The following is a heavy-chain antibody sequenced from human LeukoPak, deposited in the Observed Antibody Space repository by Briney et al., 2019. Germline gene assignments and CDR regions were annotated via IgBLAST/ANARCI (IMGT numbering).Heavy chain of an antibody. D-gene: IGHD3-3*01. V-gene: IGHV3-7*01. CDR2: IKKHGSEK. CDR3: ARDTESAYYDFWSGYEPRPSSFDY. J-gene: IGHJ4*02. CDR1: GFTFSPDW. Sequence: PGGSLRLSCAASGFTFSPDWMSWVRQAPGKGLEWVAMIKKHGSEKYYVDSVKGRFTISRDNAKNSLYLQMNSLRAEDTAVYYCARDTESAYYDFWSGYEPRPSSFDYWGQGTLVTVSS.